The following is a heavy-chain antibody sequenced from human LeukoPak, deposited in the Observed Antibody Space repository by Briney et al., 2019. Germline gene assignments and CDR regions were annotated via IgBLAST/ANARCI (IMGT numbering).Heavy chain of an antibody. J-gene: IGHJ4*02. CDR2: IRYDGSNK. V-gene: IGHV3-30*02. CDR3: AKGSRWYIDY. CDR1: GFTFGSYD. D-gene: IGHD2-15*01. Sequence: GGSLRLSCSASGFTFGSYDMHWVRQAPGKGLGWVAFIRYDGSNKYYADSVKGRFTISRDNSKNTLYLQMNSLRAEDTAVYYCAKGSRWYIDYWGQGTLVTVSS.